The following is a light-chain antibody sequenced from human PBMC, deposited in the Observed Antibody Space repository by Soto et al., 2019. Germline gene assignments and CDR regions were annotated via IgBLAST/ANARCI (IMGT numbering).Light chain of an antibody. J-gene: IGLJ1*01. CDR3: CANAGSYTYV. Sequence: QSALTQPRSVSGSPGQSVTISCTGTSSDVGGYDYVSWYQQHPGKAPQLVIYDVTKRPSGVPDRFSGSNSGNTASLTISGVQAEDEAEYYCCANAGSYTYVFGTETKLTVL. CDR1: SSDVGGYDY. V-gene: IGLV2-11*01. CDR2: DVT.